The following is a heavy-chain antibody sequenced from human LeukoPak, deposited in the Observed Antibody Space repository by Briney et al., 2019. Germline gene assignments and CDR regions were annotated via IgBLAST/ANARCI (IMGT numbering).Heavy chain of an antibody. V-gene: IGHV1-2*02. Sequence: ASVKVSCKASGYTFTGYYMHWVRQAPGQGLEWMGWINPNSGGTNYAQKFQGRVTMTRDTSISTAYMELSRLRSDDTAVYYCARGRDGYTEGFDYWGQGTLVTVSS. CDR2: INPNSGGT. J-gene: IGHJ4*02. CDR3: ARGRDGYTEGFDY. CDR1: GYTFTGYY. D-gene: IGHD5-24*01.